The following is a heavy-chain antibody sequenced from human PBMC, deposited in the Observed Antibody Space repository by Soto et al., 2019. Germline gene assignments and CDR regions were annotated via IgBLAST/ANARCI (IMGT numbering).Heavy chain of an antibody. D-gene: IGHD5-18*01. Sequence: EVQLVESGGGLVQPGGSLRLSCAASGYTFSSYEMNWVRQAPGKGLEWVSYISSSGSTIYYADSVKGRFTISRDNAKNSLYLQMNSLRAEDTAVYYCARDIRGYSYGGDYWGQGTLVTVSS. CDR1: GYTFSSYE. CDR3: ARDIRGYSYGGDY. J-gene: IGHJ4*02. CDR2: ISSSGSTI. V-gene: IGHV3-48*03.